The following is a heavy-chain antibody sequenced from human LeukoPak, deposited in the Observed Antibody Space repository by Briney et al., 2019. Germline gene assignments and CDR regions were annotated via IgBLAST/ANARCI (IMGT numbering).Heavy chain of an antibody. J-gene: IGHJ4*02. D-gene: IGHD5-12*01. CDR2: ISYDGTNK. CDR1: GFIFSNYG. CDR3: ANSGIRLWPLVED. Sequence: PGGSLRLSCTASGFIFSNYGMQWVRQAPGKGLEWVAIISYDGTNKYYGDSVKGRFTISRDNSKNTIYLQMSSLRTEDTAVYYCANSGIRLWPLVEDWGQGTLVAVSS. V-gene: IGHV3-30*18.